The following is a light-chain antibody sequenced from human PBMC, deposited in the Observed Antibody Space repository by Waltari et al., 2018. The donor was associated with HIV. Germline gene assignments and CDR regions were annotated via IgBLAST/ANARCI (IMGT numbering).Light chain of an antibody. J-gene: IGLJ3*02. CDR2: GNS. CDR1: PSNIGAAYD. CDR3: QSYDSTLTGWV. Sequence: QSVLTQPPSVSGPPGQRVTISRSGNPSNIGAAYDVQWYQHSPGRAPKVLIDGNSNRPSGVPDRFSGSKSGTSASLAITGLQAEDEADYYCQSYDSTLTGWVFGGGTILTVL. V-gene: IGLV1-40*01.